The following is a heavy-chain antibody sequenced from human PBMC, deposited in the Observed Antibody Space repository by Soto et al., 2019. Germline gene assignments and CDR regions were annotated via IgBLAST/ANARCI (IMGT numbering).Heavy chain of an antibody. CDR1: VVSISSGGYS. V-gene: IGHV4-30-2*01. CDR3: ARVVVTANREYFKD. J-gene: IGHJ1*01. CDR2: IYHSGST. D-gene: IGHD2-21*02. Sequence: SETLSLTCAFSVVSISSGGYSCSWIGQPPGKGLEWIGYIYHSGSTYYNPSLKSRVTISVDRSKNQFSLKLSSVTAADTAVYYCARVVVTANREYFKDLGQGTLDTVSS.